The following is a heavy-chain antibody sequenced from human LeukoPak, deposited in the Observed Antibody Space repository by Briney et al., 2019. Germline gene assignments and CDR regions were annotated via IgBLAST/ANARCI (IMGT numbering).Heavy chain of an antibody. CDR2: IYSGGST. Sequence: GGSLRLSCAASGFTVSSNYMSWVRQAPGKGLEWVSVIYSGGSTYYADSVKGRFTTSRDNSKNTLYLQMNSLRAEDTAVYYCAREARSITIFGVVGGGFDYWGQGTLVTVSS. CDR1: GFTVSSNY. D-gene: IGHD3-3*01. V-gene: IGHV3-53*01. J-gene: IGHJ4*02. CDR3: AREARSITIFGVVGGGFDY.